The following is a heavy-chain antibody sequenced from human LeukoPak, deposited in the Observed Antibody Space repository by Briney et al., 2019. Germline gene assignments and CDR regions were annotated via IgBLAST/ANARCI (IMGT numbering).Heavy chain of an antibody. V-gene: IGHV3-23*01. CDR1: GFTFSTYA. J-gene: IGHJ4*02. CDR2: ISGSGGGT. Sequence: QPGGSLRLSCAASGFTFSTYAMSWVRQAPGTGLGWVSAISGSGGGTYYADSVKGRFTISRDNSKNTLYLQMSSLRAEDTAIYYCAKDSCSSTTCYWDYWGQRTLVTVSS. CDR3: AKDSCSSTTCYWDY. D-gene: IGHD2-2*01.